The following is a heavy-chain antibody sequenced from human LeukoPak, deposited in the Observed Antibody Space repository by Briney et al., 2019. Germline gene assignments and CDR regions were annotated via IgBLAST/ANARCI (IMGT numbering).Heavy chain of an antibody. V-gene: IGHV4-38-2*02. D-gene: IGHD6-19*01. CDR3: ARLQAGVYYFDY. J-gene: IGHJ4*02. Sequence: SETLSLTCTVSDYSISSGYYWGWIRQPPGKGLEWIGSIYHSGSTYYNPSLKSRVTISVDTSKNQFSLKLSSVTAADTAVYYCARLQAGVYYFDYWGQGTLVTVSS. CDR1: DYSISSGYY. CDR2: IYHSGST.